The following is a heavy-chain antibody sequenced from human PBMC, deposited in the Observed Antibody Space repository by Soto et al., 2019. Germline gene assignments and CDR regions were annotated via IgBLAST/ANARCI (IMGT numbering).Heavy chain of an antibody. Sequence: EVQLVESGGGLVQPGRSLRLSCAASGFTFDDYAMHWVRQAPGKGLEWVSGISWNSGSIGYADSVKGRSTISRDNAKNSLYLQMNSLRAEDTALYYCAKDYYDFWSGYQTYDYWGQGTLVTVSS. D-gene: IGHD3-3*01. CDR2: ISWNSGSI. J-gene: IGHJ4*02. CDR3: AKDYYDFWSGYQTYDY. CDR1: GFTFDDYA. V-gene: IGHV3-9*01.